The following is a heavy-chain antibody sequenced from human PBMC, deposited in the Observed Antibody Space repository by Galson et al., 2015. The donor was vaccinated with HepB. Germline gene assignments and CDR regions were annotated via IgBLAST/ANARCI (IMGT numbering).Heavy chain of an antibody. D-gene: IGHD3-22*01. CDR2: ISYDGSNK. CDR1: GFTFSSYA. CDR3: ARDRNPDGERIGITMIVVVRGLFDY. V-gene: IGHV3-30-3*01. Sequence: SLRLSCAASGFTFSSYAMHWVRQAPGKGLEWVAVISYDGSNKYYADSVKGRFTIFRDNSKNTLYLQMNSLRAEDTAVYYCARDRNPDGERIGITMIVVVRGLFDYWGQGTLVTVSS. J-gene: IGHJ4*02.